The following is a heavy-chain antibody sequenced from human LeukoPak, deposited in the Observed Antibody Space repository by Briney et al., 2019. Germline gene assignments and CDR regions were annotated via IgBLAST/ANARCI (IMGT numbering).Heavy chain of an antibody. Sequence: ASVKVSCKASGYTFTGYYMHWVRQAPGQGLEWMGWINPNSGGTNYAQKFQGRVTMTRDTSISTAYMELSRLRSDDTAVYYCARVRTGIAAAGRDFAFDIWGQGTMVTFSS. D-gene: IGHD6-13*01. CDR3: ARVRTGIAAAGRDFAFDI. CDR1: GYTFTGYY. CDR2: INPNSGGT. V-gene: IGHV1-2*02. J-gene: IGHJ3*02.